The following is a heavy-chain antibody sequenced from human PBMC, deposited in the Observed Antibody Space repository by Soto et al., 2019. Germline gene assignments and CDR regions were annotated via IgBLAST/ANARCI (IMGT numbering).Heavy chain of an antibody. CDR3: AKGWGGAVTHNWFDP. V-gene: IGHV3-23*01. D-gene: IGHD4-17*01. CDR2: ISGSGGST. CDR1: GFTFSSYA. Sequence: EVQLLESGGGLVQPGGSLRLSCAASGFTFSSYAMRWVRQAPGKGLEWVSAISGSGGSTYYADSVKGRFTISRDNSKNTLYLQMNSLRAEDTDVYYCAKGWGGAVTHNWFDPWGQGTLVTVSS. J-gene: IGHJ5*02.